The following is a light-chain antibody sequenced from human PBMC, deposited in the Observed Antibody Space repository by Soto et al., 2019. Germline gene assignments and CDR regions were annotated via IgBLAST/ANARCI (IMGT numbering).Light chain of an antibody. Sequence: QSSLTQPASVSGSPGQSITISCPGTRSDVGGYNYVSWFQQHPGKAPKLMISEVSNRPSGVSNRLSASKSGNTASLTISGLQSEDEATYYCSSYSSSSTLVFGTGTKVTVL. V-gene: IGLV2-14*01. CDR2: EVS. CDR3: SSYSSSSTLV. J-gene: IGLJ1*01. CDR1: RSDVGGYNY.